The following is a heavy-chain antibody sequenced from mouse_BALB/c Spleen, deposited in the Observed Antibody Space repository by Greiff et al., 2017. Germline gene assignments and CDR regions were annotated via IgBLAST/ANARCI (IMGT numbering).Heavy chain of an antibody. V-gene: IGHV14-4*02. CDR1: GFNIKDYY. CDR2: IDPENGDT. CDR3: NPTATYFDV. Sequence: VQLQQSGAELVRSGASVKLSCTASGFNIKDYYMHWVKQRPEQGLEWIGWIDPENGDTEYAPKFQGKATMTADTSSNTAYLQLSSLTSEDTAVYYCNPTATYFDVWGAGTTVTVSS. J-gene: IGHJ1*01. D-gene: IGHD1-2*01.